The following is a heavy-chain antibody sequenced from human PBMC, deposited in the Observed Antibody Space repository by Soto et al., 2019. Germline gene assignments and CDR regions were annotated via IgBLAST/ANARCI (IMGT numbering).Heavy chain of an antibody. CDR2: IIPIFGTA. Sequence: QVQLVQSGAEVKKPGSSVKVSCKASGGTFSSYAISWVRQAPGQGLEWMGGIIPIFGTANYAQKFQGRVKITADKSTSTAYMELSSLRSEDTAVYYCARPGGGRTQYQLLYFHYYYGMDVWGQGTTVTVSS. J-gene: IGHJ6*02. CDR3: ARPGGGRTQYQLLYFHYYYGMDV. D-gene: IGHD2-2*02. V-gene: IGHV1-69*06. CDR1: GGTFSSYA.